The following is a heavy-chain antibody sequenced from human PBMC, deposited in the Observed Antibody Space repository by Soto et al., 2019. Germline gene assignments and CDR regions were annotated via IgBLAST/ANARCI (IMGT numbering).Heavy chain of an antibody. CDR1: GGSFGTSY. Sequence: QVHLQQWGAGLLKPSETLSLTCGVYGGSFGTSYWAWIRQPPEKGLEWIGESNHNGDSNYNPSLKMRVTISLDMSENQFSLKLTPVAASDTAVYYCARVTRFPDAFDIWGQGTPVIVSS. CDR3: ARVTRFPDAFDI. V-gene: IGHV4-34*01. J-gene: IGHJ3*02. CDR2: SNHNGDS.